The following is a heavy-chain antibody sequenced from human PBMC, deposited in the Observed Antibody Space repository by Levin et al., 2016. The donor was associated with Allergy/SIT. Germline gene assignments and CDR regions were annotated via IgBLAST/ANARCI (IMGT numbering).Heavy chain of an antibody. CDR2: ISYDGESK. Sequence: GESLKISCAASGFIFSGYAVHWVRQAPGKGLEWVATISYDGESKHYVDSVKGRFTISRDNSKNTVYLQMNSLRAEDTALYYCARIWQGYCSSTSCYRHATYYYYGMDVWGQGTTVTVSS. V-gene: IGHV3-30*04. D-gene: IGHD2-2*01. J-gene: IGHJ6*02. CDR3: ARIWQGYCSSTSCYRHATYYYYGMDV. CDR1: GFIFSGYA.